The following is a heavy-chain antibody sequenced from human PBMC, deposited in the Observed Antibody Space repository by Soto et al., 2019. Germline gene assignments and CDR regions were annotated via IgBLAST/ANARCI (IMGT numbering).Heavy chain of an antibody. CDR1: GFTFSSYS. J-gene: IGHJ6*02. CDR2: ISSSSSTI. Sequence: GGSLRLSCAASGFTFSSYSMNWVRQAPGKGLEWVSYISSSSSTIYYEDSVKGRFTTSRDNAKNSLYLQVNSLRDEDTAVYYCARDLGYGSGSSGMDVWGQGTTVTVSS. D-gene: IGHD3-10*01. CDR3: ARDLGYGSGSSGMDV. V-gene: IGHV3-48*02.